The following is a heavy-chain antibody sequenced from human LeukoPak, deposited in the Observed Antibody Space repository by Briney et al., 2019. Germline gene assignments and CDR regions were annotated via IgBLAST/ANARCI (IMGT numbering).Heavy chain of an antibody. D-gene: IGHD2-21*02. CDR3: ARPTRDRPAGC. CDR2: ISSSSSYI. J-gene: IGHJ1*01. Sequence: GGSQILCCAASGFTFSSYSMNWVRQAPGKGLEWVSSISSSSSYIYYADPVKGRFTISRDNAKNSLYLQMNSLRAEDTAVYYCARPTRDRPAGCWGQGPVTTVSS. CDR1: GFTFSSYS. V-gene: IGHV3-21*01.